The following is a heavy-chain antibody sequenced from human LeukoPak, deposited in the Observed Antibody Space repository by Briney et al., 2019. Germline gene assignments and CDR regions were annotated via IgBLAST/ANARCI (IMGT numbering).Heavy chain of an antibody. V-gene: IGHV4-34*01. CDR3: ARTSNVAVAGTGNYSDY. CDR1: GGSFSGYY. J-gene: IGHJ4*02. D-gene: IGHD6-19*01. CDR2: INHSGST. Sequence: SETLSLTCAVYGGSFSGYYWSWIRQPPGKGLEWIGEINHSGSTNYNPSLKSRVTISVDTSKNQFSLKLSSVTAADTAVYYCARTSNVAVAGTGNYSDYWGQGTLVTVSS.